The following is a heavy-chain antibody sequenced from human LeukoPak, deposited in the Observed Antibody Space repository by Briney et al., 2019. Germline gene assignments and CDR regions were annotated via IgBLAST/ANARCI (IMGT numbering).Heavy chain of an antibody. CDR1: GFTFSSYG. V-gene: IGHV3-30*02. J-gene: IGHJ4*02. Sequence: PGRSLRLPCAASGFTFSSYGMHWVHQAPGKGLEWVAFIRYDGSNKYYADSVKGRFTISRDNSKNTLYLQMNSLRAEDTAVYYCAKDTQSEHLFDYWGQGTLVTVSS. D-gene: IGHD1-26*01. CDR2: IRYDGSNK. CDR3: AKDTQSEHLFDY.